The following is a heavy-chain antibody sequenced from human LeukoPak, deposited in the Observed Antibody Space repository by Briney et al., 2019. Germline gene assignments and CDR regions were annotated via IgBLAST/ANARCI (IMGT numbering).Heavy chain of an antibody. CDR3: ARDPYGIDGVSFDY. J-gene: IGHJ4*02. CDR2: IKQDGSEK. CDR1: GFTFSSYW. D-gene: IGHD4-17*01. Sequence: GGSLRLSCAASGFTFSSYWMSWVRLAPGKGLEWVANIKQDGSEKYYVDSVKGRFTISRDNAKNSLYLQMNSLRAEDTAVYYCARDPYGIDGVSFDYWGQGTLVTVSS. V-gene: IGHV3-7*01.